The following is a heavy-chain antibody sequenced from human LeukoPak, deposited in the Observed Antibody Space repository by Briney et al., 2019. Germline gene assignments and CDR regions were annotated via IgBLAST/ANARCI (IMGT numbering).Heavy chain of an antibody. Sequence: PSETLSLTCTVSGGSISSSSYYWGWIRQPPGKGLEWIGSIYYSGSTYYNPSLKSRVTISVDTSKNQFSLKLSSVTAADTAVYYCARDRPYSGSQDRTRFDPWGQGTLVTVSS. CDR1: GGSISSSSYY. CDR3: ARDRPYSGSQDRTRFDP. D-gene: IGHD1-26*01. CDR2: IYYSGST. J-gene: IGHJ5*02. V-gene: IGHV4-39*07.